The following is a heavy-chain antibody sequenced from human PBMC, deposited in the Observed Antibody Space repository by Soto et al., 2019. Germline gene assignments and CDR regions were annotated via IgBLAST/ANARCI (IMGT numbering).Heavy chain of an antibody. J-gene: IGHJ5*02. CDR1: GVSISSSSYY. CDR3: ARPIPIVENWIDP. CDR2: IYYSGST. V-gene: IGHV4-39*01. Sequence: ATLSLTCTVSGVSISSSSYYWGWIRQPPGKGLEWIGSIYYSGSTYYNPSLKSRVTIYVDTSKNQFSLKLSSVTAAETAVYYCARPIPIVENWIDPWGQGTLVTVSS. D-gene: IGHD1-26*01.